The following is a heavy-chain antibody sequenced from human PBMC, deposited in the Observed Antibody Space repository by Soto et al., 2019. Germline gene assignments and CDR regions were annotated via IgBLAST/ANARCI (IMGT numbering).Heavy chain of an antibody. J-gene: IGHJ4*02. Sequence: QVPLQQWGAGLLKPSQTLSLTCGVYGGSFSGNYWSWIRQSPGKGLEWIGEINHSGSTNYSPSLKSRVTISADTSKNQFSLKLSSVIAADTAVYYCARGSGYNPFDYWGQGTLVTVSS. D-gene: IGHD5-12*01. V-gene: IGHV4-34*01. CDR2: INHSGST. CDR3: ARGSGYNPFDY. CDR1: GGSFSGNY.